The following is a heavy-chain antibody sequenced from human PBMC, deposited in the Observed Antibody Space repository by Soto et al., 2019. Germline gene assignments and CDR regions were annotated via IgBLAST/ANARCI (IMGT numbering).Heavy chain of an antibody. J-gene: IGHJ6*02. Sequence: QVQLVQSGAEVKKPGASVKVSCKASGYTFTSYGISWVRQAPGQGLEWMAWISTYNGDTNYTQRLQDRVTMITDTSTSTAYMELRSLRSDDTAVYYCARHGIRVRDHQYKYYDMDVWGLGTTVTVSS. CDR3: ARHGIRVRDHQYKYYDMDV. CDR1: GYTFTSYG. D-gene: IGHD1-1*01. V-gene: IGHV1-18*01. CDR2: ISTYNGDT.